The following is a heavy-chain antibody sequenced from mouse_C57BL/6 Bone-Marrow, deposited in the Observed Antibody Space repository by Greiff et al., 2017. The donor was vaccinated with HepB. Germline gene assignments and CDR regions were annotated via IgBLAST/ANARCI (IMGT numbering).Heavy chain of an antibody. J-gene: IGHJ3*01. V-gene: IGHV5-4*01. CDR1: GFTFSSYA. CDR2: ISDGGSYT. Sequence: EVKVVESGGGLVKPGGSLKLSCAASGFTFSSYAMSWVRQTPEKRLEWVATISDGGSYTYYPDNVKGRYTISRDNAKNNLYLQMSHLKSEDTAMYYCAREGGITAVVAAYWGQGTLVTVSA. CDR3: AREGGITAVVAAY. D-gene: IGHD1-1*01.